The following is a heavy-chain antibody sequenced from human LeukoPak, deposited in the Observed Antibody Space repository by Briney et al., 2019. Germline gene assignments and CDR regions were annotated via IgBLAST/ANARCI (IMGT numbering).Heavy chain of an antibody. D-gene: IGHD7-27*01. V-gene: IGHV1-8*01. CDR2: MNPDSGNT. Sequence: ASVKVSCKASGYTFTSYDINWVRQATGQGLEWMGWMNPDSGNTGYAQRFQGRITLTRDTSINTAYMELSSLRSVDTAVYYCARNVPRTGDFYYWGQGTLVTVSS. J-gene: IGHJ4*02. CDR3: ARNVPRTGDFYY. CDR1: GYTFTSYD.